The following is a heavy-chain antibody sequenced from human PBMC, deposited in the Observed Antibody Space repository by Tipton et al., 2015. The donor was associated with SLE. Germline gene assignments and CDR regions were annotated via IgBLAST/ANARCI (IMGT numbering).Heavy chain of an antibody. CDR1: GFTFSSYA. J-gene: IGHJ2*01. CDR3: AKDGEQWLLDWYFDL. Sequence: SLRISCAASGFTFSSYAMSWVRQAPGKGLEWVSAISGSGGSTYYADSVKGRFTISRDNSKNTLYLQMNSLRAEDTAVYYCAKDGEQWLLDWYFDLWGRGTLVTVSS. V-gene: IGHV3-23*01. D-gene: IGHD6-19*01. CDR2: ISGSGGST.